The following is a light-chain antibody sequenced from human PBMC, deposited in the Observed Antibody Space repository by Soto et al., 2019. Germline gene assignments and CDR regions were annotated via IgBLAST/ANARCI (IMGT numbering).Light chain of an antibody. Sequence: DIQMTQSPSTLSASVGDRVTITCRASQSINDWVAWYQQKPGRAPKFLIYKASNLESGGPSRFSGSGSGTEFTLSISSLQPDDFATYFCQHWHGFSWTFGQGTKVEIK. CDR2: KAS. V-gene: IGKV1-5*03. CDR3: QHWHGFSWT. CDR1: QSINDW. J-gene: IGKJ1*01.